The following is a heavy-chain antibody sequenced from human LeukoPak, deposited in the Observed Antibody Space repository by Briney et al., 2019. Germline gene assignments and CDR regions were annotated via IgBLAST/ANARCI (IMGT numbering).Heavy chain of an antibody. D-gene: IGHD6-25*01. CDR1: GFTFDDYA. V-gene: IGHV3-9*01. J-gene: IGHJ4*02. CDR3: ARGSPAAV. CDR2: ISWNSGSI. Sequence: PGRSLRLSCAASGFTFDDYAMHWVRQAPGKGLEWVSGISWNSGSIGYADSVKGRFTISRDNAENTLYLQMNSLRAEDTAVYYCARGSPAAVWGQGALVTVSS.